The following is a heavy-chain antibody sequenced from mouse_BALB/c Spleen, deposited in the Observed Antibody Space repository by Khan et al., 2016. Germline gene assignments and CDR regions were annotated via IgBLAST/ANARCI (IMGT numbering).Heavy chain of an antibody. Sequence: MQLEESGPSLVKPSQTLSLTCSVTGDSITSGYWNWIRKFPGNKLEYMGYIKNSGSTYYNPSLKSRISVTRDTSKNQYDLQLNSVTTEDTATYYCARSPNYDYFDSWGQGPTLTVSS. CDR2: IKNSGST. CDR3: ARSPNYDYFDS. V-gene: IGHV3-8*02. D-gene: IGHD2-4*01. J-gene: IGHJ2*01. CDR1: GDSITSGY.